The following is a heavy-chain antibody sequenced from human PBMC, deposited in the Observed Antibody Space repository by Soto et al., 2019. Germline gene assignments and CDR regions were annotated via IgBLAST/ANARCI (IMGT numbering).Heavy chain of an antibody. J-gene: IGHJ5*02. V-gene: IGHV4-34*01. CDR1: GGSFSGYY. D-gene: IGHD2-2*02. CDR3: ARGPRTYCSSTSCYISGWFDP. CDR2: INHSGST. Sequence: PSETLSLTCAVYGGSFSGYYWTWIRQPPGTGLEWIGEINHSGSTNYNPSLKSRVTISVDTSKNQFSLKLSSVTAADTAVYYCARGPRTYCSSTSCYISGWFDPWGQGTLVTVSS.